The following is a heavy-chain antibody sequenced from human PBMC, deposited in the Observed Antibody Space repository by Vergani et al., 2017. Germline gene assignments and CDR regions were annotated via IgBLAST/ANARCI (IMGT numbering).Heavy chain of an antibody. V-gene: IGHV1-2*02. CDR3: ARGLSGVVPPSYYMDV. J-gene: IGHJ6*03. D-gene: IGHD3-3*01. CDR2: INPNSGGT. Sequence: QVQLVQSGAEVKKPGASVKVSCKASGYTFTGYYMHWVRQAPGQGLEWMGWINPNSGGTNYAQKFQGRVTMTRDTSISTACMELSRLRSDDTAVYYCARGLSGVVPPSYYMDVWGKGTTVTVSS. CDR1: GYTFTGYY.